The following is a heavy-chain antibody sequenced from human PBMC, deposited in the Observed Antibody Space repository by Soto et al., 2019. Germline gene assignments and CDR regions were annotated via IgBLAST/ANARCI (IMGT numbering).Heavy chain of an antibody. J-gene: IGHJ4*02. CDR2: IYYSGST. D-gene: IGHD5-18*01. V-gene: IGHV4-39*01. CDR3: ARRASGYSYGVYYFGC. Sequence: SETLSLTFTVSGGSISSSSYYWGWIRQPPGKGLEWIGSIYYSGSTYYNPSLKSRVTISVDTSKHQFSLKLSSVTAADTAVYYCARRASGYSYGVYYFGCWGQGTLV. CDR1: GGSISSSSYY.